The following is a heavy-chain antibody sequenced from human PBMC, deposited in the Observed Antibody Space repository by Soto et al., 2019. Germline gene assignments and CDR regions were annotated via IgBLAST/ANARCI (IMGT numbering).Heavy chain of an antibody. J-gene: IGHJ6*02. CDR1: GFTFSNYN. CDR2: IWYDGSNR. CDR3: ARDDSGMDV. Sequence: QVQLVESGGGVVQPGRSLRLSCAASGFTFSNYNMHWVRQAPGKGLEWVAVIWYDGSNRYYADSVKGRFTISRDNSKNTQDLQMSSLRAEDTAGYYCARDDSGMDVWGQGTTVTVSS. V-gene: IGHV3-33*01.